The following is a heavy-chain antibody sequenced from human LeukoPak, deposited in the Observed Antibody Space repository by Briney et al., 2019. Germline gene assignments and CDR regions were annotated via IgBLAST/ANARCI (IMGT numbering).Heavy chain of an antibody. J-gene: IGHJ4*02. D-gene: IGHD5-24*01. CDR1: GYTFTGYH. V-gene: IGHV1-2*02. Sequence: ASVKVSCKASGYTFTGYHMHWVRQAPGQGLEWMGWINPNTGDTNHAQQFQGRVTMTRDTSISAAYLELGWRRCDDTAVYYLTSDPEMSTILFDYWGRGTLVTVSS. CDR2: INPNTGDT. CDR3: TSDPEMSTILFDY.